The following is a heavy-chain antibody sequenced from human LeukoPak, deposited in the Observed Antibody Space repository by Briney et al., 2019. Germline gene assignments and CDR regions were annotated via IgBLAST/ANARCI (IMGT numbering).Heavy chain of an antibody. J-gene: IGHJ4*02. Sequence: GSLRLSCAASGFSFSAYPMGWVRQASGKGLQWLSGISASGDVTFHADRVKGRFAISRDNSKNTLYLQMNSLRAEDTAVYYCARDRNESGGFDYWGQGTLVTVSS. CDR2: ISASGDVT. D-gene: IGHD2-15*01. CDR1: GFSFSAYP. V-gene: IGHV3-23*01. CDR3: ARDRNESGGFDY.